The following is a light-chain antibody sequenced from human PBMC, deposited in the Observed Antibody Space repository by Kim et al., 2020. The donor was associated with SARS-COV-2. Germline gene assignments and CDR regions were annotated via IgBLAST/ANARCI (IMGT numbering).Light chain of an antibody. CDR2: AAS. CDR3: LQQNSYPT. V-gene: IGKV1-17*01. J-gene: IGKJ4*01. CDR1: NGIRKD. Sequence: SASVGNRVNITSRASNGIRKDLGWYQQKPVKAPKRRICAASSLQSGVPSRFSGSGSGTEFTLTISSLQPEDFATYYCLQQNSYPTFGGGAKVEIK.